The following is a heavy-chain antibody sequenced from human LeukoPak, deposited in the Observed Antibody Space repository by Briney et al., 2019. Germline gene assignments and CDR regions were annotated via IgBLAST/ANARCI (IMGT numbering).Heavy chain of an antibody. D-gene: IGHD4-17*01. CDR1: GGSISSSSYY. CDR2: INYSGRT. J-gene: IGHJ4*02. CDR3: ARTGGGSGDYRPPLCDY. V-gene: IGHV4-39*01. Sequence: KPSETLSLTCTVSGGSISSSSYYRSWIRQPPGKGLEWIGNINYSGRTYYNPSLKSRVTISIDTSKSQFSLKLSSVTAADTAVYYCARTGGGSGDYRPPLCDYWGQGTLVTVSS.